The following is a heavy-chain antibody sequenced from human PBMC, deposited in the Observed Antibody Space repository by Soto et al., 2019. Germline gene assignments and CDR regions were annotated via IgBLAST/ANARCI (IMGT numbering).Heavy chain of an antibody. V-gene: IGHV3-30*18. CDR2: ISHDGNIK. CDR1: GFSFSSYA. J-gene: IGHJ4*02. CDR3: AKELAYGDFWRGLEY. D-gene: IGHD3-3*01. Sequence: QVQLVESGGGVVQPGRSLRLSCAASGFSFSSYAMHWVRQAPGKGLEGVAIISHDGNIKRYADFVEGRIIVFRDNSNNNLVLQMESLKTDDTAVYYCAKELAYGDFWRGLEYWGQGTLVTVAS.